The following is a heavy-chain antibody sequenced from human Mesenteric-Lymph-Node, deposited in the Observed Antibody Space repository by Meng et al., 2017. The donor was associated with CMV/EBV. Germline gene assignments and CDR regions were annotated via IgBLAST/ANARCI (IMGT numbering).Heavy chain of an antibody. CDR3: ARRRSGSYRFDP. D-gene: IGHD3-10*01. CDR2: IKQDGSEK. J-gene: IGHJ5*02. Sequence: ESLKISCAASGFTFSSYWMSWVRQAPGKGLEWVANIKQDGSEKYYVDSVKGRFTISRDNAKNSLYLQMNSLRAEDTAVYYCARRRSGSYRFDPWGQGTLVTVSS. CDR1: GFTFSSYW. V-gene: IGHV3-7*01.